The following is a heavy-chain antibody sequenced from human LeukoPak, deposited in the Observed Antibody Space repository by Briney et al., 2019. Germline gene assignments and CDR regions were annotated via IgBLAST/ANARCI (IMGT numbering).Heavy chain of an antibody. CDR3: AKNQRGQGEYYYYMDV. J-gene: IGHJ6*03. V-gene: IGHV3-23*01. CDR2: ISGSGGTT. D-gene: IGHD5-24*01. Sequence: GGSLRLSCAASGFTFSSYGMSWVRQAPGKGLEWVSAISGSGGTTYYADSVKGRFTISRDNSKNTLYLQMNSLRAEDTAVYYCAKNQRGQGEYYYYMDVWGKGTTVTVSS. CDR1: GFTFSSYG.